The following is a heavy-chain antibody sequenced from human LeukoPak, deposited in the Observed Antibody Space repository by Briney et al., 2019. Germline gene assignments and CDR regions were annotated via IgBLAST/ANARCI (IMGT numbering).Heavy chain of an antibody. D-gene: IGHD2-8*01. CDR2: IYYSGST. V-gene: IGHV4-39*07. Sequence: SETLSLTCTVSGGSISSSSYYWGWIRQPPGKGLEWIGSIYYSGSTYYNPSLKSRVTISVDTSKNQFSLKLSSVTAADTAVYYCARDREACTNGVCYFPYGMDVWGQGTTVTVSS. CDR1: GGSISSSSYY. CDR3: ARDREACTNGVCYFPYGMDV. J-gene: IGHJ6*02.